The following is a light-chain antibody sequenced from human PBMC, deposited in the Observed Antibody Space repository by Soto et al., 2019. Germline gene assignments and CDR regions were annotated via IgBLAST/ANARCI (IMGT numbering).Light chain of an antibody. CDR1: QSVNRN. Sequence: EKVMTQSPATLSVSPGESATLSCRASQSVNRNLAWYQQKPGQTPRLLIYGASTRAAGVPDRFSGSGSGTDFNLTISSLQSEDFAIYYCQQYNIWPPEVTFGPGTKVDIK. CDR2: GAS. V-gene: IGKV3-15*01. J-gene: IGKJ3*01. CDR3: QQYNIWPPEVT.